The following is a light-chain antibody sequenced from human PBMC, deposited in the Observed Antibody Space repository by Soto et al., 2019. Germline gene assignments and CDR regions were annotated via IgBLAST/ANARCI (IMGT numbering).Light chain of an antibody. Sequence: IHITQSPSTLSSSVFYTFTITWRSSQSINKWLACYQQKPGNAPTLLIYEASILQNGVPSRFSGTESGTEFTLTISSLRPDDFATYYCQQYNDYSAWTFGQGTKVDIK. CDR2: EAS. CDR1: QSINKW. CDR3: QQYNDYSAWT. J-gene: IGKJ1*01. V-gene: IGKV1-5*03.